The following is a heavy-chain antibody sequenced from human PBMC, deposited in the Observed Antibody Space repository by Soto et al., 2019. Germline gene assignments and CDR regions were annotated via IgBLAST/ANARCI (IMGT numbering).Heavy chain of an antibody. CDR2: IYYSGST. D-gene: IGHD3-9*01. CDR3: ARGVRYYDILTGYRTYSAFDI. Sequence: SSETLSLTCTVSGGSISSYYWSWIRQPPGKGLEWIGYIYYSGSTNYNPSLKSRVTISVDTSKNQFSLKLSSVTAADTAVYYCARGVRYYDILTGYRTYSAFDIWGQGTMVTVSS. CDR1: GGSISSYY. V-gene: IGHV4-59*01. J-gene: IGHJ3*02.